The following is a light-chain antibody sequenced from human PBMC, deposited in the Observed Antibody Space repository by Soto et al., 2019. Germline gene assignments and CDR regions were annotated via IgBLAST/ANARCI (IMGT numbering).Light chain of an antibody. CDR2: EDD. Sequence: FMLTQPHSVSESPGKTVTISCTRSSDSIASNYVQWYQQRPGSAPTTLIYEDDRRPSGVPDRFSGSIDRSSNSASLTISGLKTEDEADYYCQSYDSSNPVVFGGGTKLTVL. CDR3: QSYDSSNPVV. J-gene: IGLJ2*01. V-gene: IGLV6-57*04. CDR1: SDSIASNY.